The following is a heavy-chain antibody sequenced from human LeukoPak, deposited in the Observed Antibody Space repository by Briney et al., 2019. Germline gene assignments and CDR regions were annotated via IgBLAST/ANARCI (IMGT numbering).Heavy chain of an antibody. CDR2: ISSSGSTI. J-gene: IGHJ4*02. D-gene: IGHD3-16*01. V-gene: IGHV3-48*03. CDR1: GFTFSSYE. Sequence: GGSLRLSCAASGFTFSSYEMNWVRQAPGKGLEWVSYISSSGSTIYYADSVKGRFTISRDNAKNSLYLQMNSLRAEDTAVYYCARARVKTLTHWGQGTLVTVSS. CDR3: ARARVKTLTH.